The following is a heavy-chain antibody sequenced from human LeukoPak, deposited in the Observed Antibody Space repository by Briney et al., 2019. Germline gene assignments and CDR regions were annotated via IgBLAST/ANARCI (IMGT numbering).Heavy chain of an antibody. CDR1: GGSISSTSYY. CDR3: ASVNSTPYP. Sequence: SETLSLTCTVSGGSISSTSYYWGWLRQPPEKGLEWIGTIYYSGTTYYNPSLQSRVTISVDTSKSQFSLKLSSVTAADTAVYYCASVNSTPYPWGQGTLVTVSS. V-gene: IGHV4-39*01. J-gene: IGHJ4*02. D-gene: IGHD2-15*01. CDR2: IYYSGTT.